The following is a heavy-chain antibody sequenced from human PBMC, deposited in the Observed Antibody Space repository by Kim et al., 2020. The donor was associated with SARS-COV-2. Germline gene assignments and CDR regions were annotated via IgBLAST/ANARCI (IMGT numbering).Heavy chain of an antibody. CDR3: VKDINAQYFDSSGYPSCLEM. D-gene: IGHD3-22*01. Sequence: GGSLRLSCAASGFTFHDHAMHWVRQVPGKGLEWVSGINWSSDTVGYADVVKGRLTISEDNAKNFLYLQMDSLSPEDTALYYCVKDINAQYFDSSGYPSCLEMWGQGTLVTVSS. V-gene: IGHV3-9*01. CDR1: GFTFHDHA. CDR2: INWSSDTV. J-gene: IGHJ4*02.